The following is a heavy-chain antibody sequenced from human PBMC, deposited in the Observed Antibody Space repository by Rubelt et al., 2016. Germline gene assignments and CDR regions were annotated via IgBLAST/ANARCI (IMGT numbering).Heavy chain of an antibody. D-gene: IGHD2-2*02. CDR3: ARSGPDVVVPAAIRVEGDAFDI. J-gene: IGHJ3*02. Sequence: EVQLVESGGGLVQPGGSLRLSCAASGFTFSSYWMHWVRQAPGKGLVWVSRINSDGSSTSYAESGKGRFNISRDNAKNTLYLQMNSLRAEDTAVYYCARSGPDVVVPAAIRVEGDAFDIWGQGTMVTVSS. V-gene: IGHV3-74*01. CDR1: GFTFSSYW. CDR2: INSDGSST.